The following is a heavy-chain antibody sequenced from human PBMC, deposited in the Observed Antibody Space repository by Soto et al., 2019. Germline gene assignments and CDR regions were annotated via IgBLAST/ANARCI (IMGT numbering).Heavy chain of an antibody. CDR3: ASYGTNDTNCFDP. CDR1: GGSISSGGYS. CDR2: IYQSGST. Sequence: QLQLQESGSGLVKPSQTLSLTCAVSGGSISSGGYSWSWIRQPPGKGLEWIGYIYQSGSTYYNPSLKSRVTISVDRSKNQFSLKLSSVTAADTAVYYCASYGTNDTNCFDPWGQGTLVTVSS. D-gene: IGHD1-1*01. V-gene: IGHV4-30-2*01. J-gene: IGHJ5*02.